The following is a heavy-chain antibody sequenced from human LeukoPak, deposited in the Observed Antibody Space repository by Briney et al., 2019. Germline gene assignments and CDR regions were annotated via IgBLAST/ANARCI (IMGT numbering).Heavy chain of an antibody. CDR3: VRGLPGALAGDF. Sequence: GGSLRLSYAASGFNFNTYWMIWVRQAPGKWLEWVANIKEDVSEKYYVDSVKGRFTISRDNANNLLYLQMNSLRAEDTAVYYCVRGLPGALAGDFWGQGALVTVSS. CDR1: GFNFNTYW. D-gene: IGHD6-19*01. V-gene: IGHV3-7*01. J-gene: IGHJ4*02. CDR2: IKEDVSEK.